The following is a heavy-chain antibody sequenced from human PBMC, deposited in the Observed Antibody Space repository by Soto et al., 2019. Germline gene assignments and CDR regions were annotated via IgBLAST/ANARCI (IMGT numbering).Heavy chain of an antibody. CDR2: IIPILGIA. CDR1: GGTFSSYT. J-gene: IGHJ1*01. V-gene: IGHV1-69*02. D-gene: IGHD3-10*02. CDR3: ARVDYDRWSATEYFQH. Sequence: QVQLVQSGAEVKKPGSSVKVSCKASGGTFSSYTISWVRQAPGQGLEWMGRIIPILGIANYAQKFQGRVTITADKSTSTAYMELSSLRSEDTAVYYCARVDYDRWSATEYFQHWGQGTLVTVSS.